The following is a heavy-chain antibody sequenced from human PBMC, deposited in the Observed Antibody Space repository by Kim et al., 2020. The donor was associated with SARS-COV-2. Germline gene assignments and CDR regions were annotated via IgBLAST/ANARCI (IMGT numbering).Heavy chain of an antibody. Sequence: GGSLRLSCAASGFTFSSYWMHWVRQAPGKGLVWVSRINSDGSSTSYADSVKGRFTISRDNAKNTLYLQMNSLRAEDTAVYYCARDAVPLPPYDFWRRMVGGGINWFDPWGQGTLVTVSS. CDR3: ARDAVPLPPYDFWRRMVGGGINWFDP. CDR1: GFTFSSYW. J-gene: IGHJ5*02. D-gene: IGHD3-3*01. CDR2: INSDGSST. V-gene: IGHV3-74*01.